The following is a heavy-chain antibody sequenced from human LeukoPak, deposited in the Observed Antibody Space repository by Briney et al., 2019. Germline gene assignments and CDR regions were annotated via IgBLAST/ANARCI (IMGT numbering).Heavy chain of an antibody. D-gene: IGHD3-10*01. V-gene: IGHV3-23*01. CDR1: GFTFSSYA. Sequence: QPGGSLRLSCATSGFTFSSYAMSWVRQAPGKGLEWVSAISGSGGSTYYADSVKGQFTISRDNSKNTLYLQMNSLRAEDAAVYYCAKDRGYVFDYFDYWGQGTLVTVSS. CDR3: AKDRGYVFDYFDY. J-gene: IGHJ4*02. CDR2: ISGSGGST.